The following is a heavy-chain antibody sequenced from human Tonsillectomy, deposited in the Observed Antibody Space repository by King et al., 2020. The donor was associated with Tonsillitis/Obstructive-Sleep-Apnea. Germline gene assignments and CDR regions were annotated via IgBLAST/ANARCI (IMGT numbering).Heavy chain of an antibody. J-gene: IGHJ6*03. D-gene: IGHD6-13*01. CDR2: SSSRGSTI. V-gene: IGHV3-11*01. CDR3: AGGYSSSWSSRYYYYMDV. Sequence: HVQLVESGGGLVKPGGSLRLSCAPSGFTFSDFYMSWIRQAPGKGLEWVSYSSSRGSTIYYADSVKGRFTISRDNAKNSLYLQMNSLRAEDTAVYYCAGGYSSSWSSRYYYYMDVWGKGTTVTVSS. CDR1: GFTFSDFY.